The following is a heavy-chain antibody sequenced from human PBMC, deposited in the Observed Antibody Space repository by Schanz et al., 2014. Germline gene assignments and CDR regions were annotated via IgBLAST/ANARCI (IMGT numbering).Heavy chain of an antibody. CDR1: GFSLNTYG. V-gene: IGHV3-33*01. D-gene: IGHD4-17*01. CDR2: IWNNGVTK. Sequence: QAQLMESGGGVDQPGTSLILSCSVSGFSLNTYGIHWFRQPAGKGLEWVAVIWNNGVTKYYADSVRGRFTISRDRFQNTLYLRMSSLRAEDTAVYYCARPRFDYGEVDYWGQGTLVTVSS. CDR3: ARPRFDYGEVDY. J-gene: IGHJ4*02.